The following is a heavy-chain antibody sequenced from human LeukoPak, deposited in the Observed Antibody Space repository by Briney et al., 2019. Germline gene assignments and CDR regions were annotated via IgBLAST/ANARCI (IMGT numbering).Heavy chain of an antibody. Sequence: ASVKVSCKASGYSSPNYGISWVRQAPGQGLEWMGLINPGGDNTDYAQDFQGRVTMTRDTSTSTVYMGLSSLRSEDTAVYYCARIRDGYNDAYDIWGQGTMVTVSS. CDR3: ARIRDGYNDAYDI. D-gene: IGHD5-24*01. CDR1: GYSSPNYG. CDR2: INPGGDNT. J-gene: IGHJ3*02. V-gene: IGHV1-46*01.